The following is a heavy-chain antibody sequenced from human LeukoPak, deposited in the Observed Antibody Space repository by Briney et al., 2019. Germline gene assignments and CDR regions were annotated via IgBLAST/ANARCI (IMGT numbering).Heavy chain of an antibody. CDR2: VSISTSYI. J-gene: IGHJ4*02. D-gene: IGHD3-10*01. V-gene: IGHV3-21*01. Sequence: PGGSLRLSCAASGFILSDYSMIWVRQAPGQGPEWVASVSISTSYIEYADSVMGRFNISRDNAKHSLYLQINRLRVDATAVRYFARERFRGSGAPKYDYWGQGTLVTVSS. CDR3: ARERFRGSGAPKYDY. CDR1: GFILSDYS.